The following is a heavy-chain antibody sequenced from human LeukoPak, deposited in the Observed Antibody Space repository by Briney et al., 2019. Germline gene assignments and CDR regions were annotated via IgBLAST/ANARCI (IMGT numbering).Heavy chain of an antibody. V-gene: IGHV4-39*07. CDR2: IYYSGST. J-gene: IGHJ2*01. Sequence: SETLSLTCTVSGGSISSSSYYWGWIRQPPGKGLEWIGSIYYSGSTYYNPSLKSRVTISVDTSKNQFSLKLSSVTAADTAVYYCARDCDDITTFGVVHWYFDLWGRGTLVTVSS. CDR1: GGSISSSSYY. D-gene: IGHD3-3*01. CDR3: ARDCDDITTFGVVHWYFDL.